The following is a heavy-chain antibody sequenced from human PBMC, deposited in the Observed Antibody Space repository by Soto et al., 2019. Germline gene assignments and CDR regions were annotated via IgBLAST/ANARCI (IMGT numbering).Heavy chain of an antibody. Sequence: PSETLSLTCAVYGGSFSGYYWSWIRQPPGKGLEWIGEINHSGSTNYNPSLKSRVTISVDTSKNQFSLKLSSVTAADTAVYYCARGLLRFLAYWGQGTLVTFSS. CDR2: INHSGST. CDR1: GGSFSGYY. D-gene: IGHD3-3*01. V-gene: IGHV4-34*01. CDR3: ARGLLRFLAY. J-gene: IGHJ4*02.